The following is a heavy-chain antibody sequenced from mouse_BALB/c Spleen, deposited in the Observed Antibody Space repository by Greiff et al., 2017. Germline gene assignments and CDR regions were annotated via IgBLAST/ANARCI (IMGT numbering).Heavy chain of an antibody. CDR2: ISSGSSTI. D-gene: IGHD2-4*01. CDR1: GFTFSSFG. J-gene: IGHJ4*01. Sequence: EVKLVESGGGLVQPGGSRKLSCAASGFTFSSFGMHWVRQAPEKGLEWVAYISSGSSTIYYADTVKGRFTISRDNPKNTLFLQMTSLRSEDTAMYYCARGGLRREGYYYAMDYWGQGTSVTVSS. CDR3: ARGGLRREGYYYAMDY. V-gene: IGHV5-17*02.